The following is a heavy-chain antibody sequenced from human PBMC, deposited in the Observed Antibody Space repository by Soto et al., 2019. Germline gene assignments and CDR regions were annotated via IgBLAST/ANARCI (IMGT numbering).Heavy chain of an antibody. Sequence: GGSLRLSCAASGFTFSSYAMSWVRQAPGKGLEWVSATIGSGGSTCYADSVKGRFTITRDNSKNTQYLQMNSLRAEDTAVYSCAKVLGILTGYYGFDIWGQGTMVSVSS. CDR2: TIGSGGST. CDR1: GFTFSSYA. V-gene: IGHV3-23*01. J-gene: IGHJ3*02. CDR3: AKVLGILTGYYGFDI. D-gene: IGHD3-9*01.